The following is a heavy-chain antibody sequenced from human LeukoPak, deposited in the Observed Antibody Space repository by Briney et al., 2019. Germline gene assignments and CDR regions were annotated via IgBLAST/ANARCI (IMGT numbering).Heavy chain of an antibody. Sequence: GASVKVSCKASGYTLTAYYIYWVRQAPGQGLEWMGRINPNSGGTNYAQKFQGRVTMTRDTSISTAYMELSRLRSDDTAVYYCARINPHYSGSYYVPGGDNWFDPWGQGTLVTVSS. J-gene: IGHJ5*02. V-gene: IGHV1-2*06. D-gene: IGHD1-26*01. CDR3: ARINPHYSGSYYVPGGDNWFDP. CDR1: GYTLTAYY. CDR2: INPNSGGT.